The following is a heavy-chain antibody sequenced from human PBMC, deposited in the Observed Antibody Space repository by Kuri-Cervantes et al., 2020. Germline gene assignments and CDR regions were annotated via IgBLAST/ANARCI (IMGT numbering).Heavy chain of an antibody. CDR1: GFTFSSYS. CDR3: AKRLSYNSGNIDY. CDR2: ISSSGSTI. V-gene: IGHV3-48*04. J-gene: IGHJ4*02. Sequence: GESLKISCAASGFTFSSYSMNWVRQAPGKGLEWVSYISSSGSTIYYADSVKGRFAISRDNAKNSLYLQMNSLRAEDTAVYYCAKRLSYNSGNIDYWGKGTLVTVSS. D-gene: IGHD1/OR15-1a*01.